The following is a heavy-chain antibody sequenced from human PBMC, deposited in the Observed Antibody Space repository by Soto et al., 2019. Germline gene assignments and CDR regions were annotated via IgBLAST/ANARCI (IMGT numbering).Heavy chain of an antibody. CDR2: ISYDGSNK. V-gene: IGHV3-30*18. J-gene: IGHJ3*02. CDR3: AKDQDSGWYEDAFDI. CDR1: GFTFSSYG. Sequence: GGSLRLSCAASGFTFSSYGMHWVRQAPGKGLEWVAVISYDGSNKYYADSVKGRFTISRDNSKNTLYLQMNSLRAEDTAVYYCAKDQDSGWYEDAFDIWGQGT. D-gene: IGHD6-19*01.